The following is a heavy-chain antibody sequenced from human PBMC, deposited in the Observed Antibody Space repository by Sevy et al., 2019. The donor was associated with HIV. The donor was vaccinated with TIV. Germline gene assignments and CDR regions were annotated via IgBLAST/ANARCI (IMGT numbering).Heavy chain of an antibody. V-gene: IGHV4-30-4*02. Sequence: SDTLSLTCTVSGGSISSGDYYWSWIRQPPGKGLEWIGYIYYSGSTYYNPSLKSRVTISVDTSKNQFSLKLSSVTAADTAVYYCAKVTIKTSYYFDYWGQGTLVTVSS. CDR1: GGSISSGDYY. J-gene: IGHJ4*02. CDR2: IYYSGST. CDR3: AKVTIKTSYYFDY. D-gene: IGHD4-17*01.